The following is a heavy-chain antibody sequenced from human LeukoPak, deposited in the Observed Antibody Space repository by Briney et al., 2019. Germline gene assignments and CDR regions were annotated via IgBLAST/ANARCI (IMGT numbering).Heavy chain of an antibody. V-gene: IGHV1-2*02. Sequence: ASVKVSCKASEYTFTGYYVHWVRQAPGQGLEWMGWINPNRGGTNYAQSFQGRVTMTRDTSITTAYMELTRLRSDDTAVYSCARGASLLVDLFDFWGQGNLVTVSS. CDR1: EYTFTGYY. J-gene: IGHJ4*02. D-gene: IGHD2-15*01. CDR2: INPNRGGT. CDR3: ARGASLLVDLFDF.